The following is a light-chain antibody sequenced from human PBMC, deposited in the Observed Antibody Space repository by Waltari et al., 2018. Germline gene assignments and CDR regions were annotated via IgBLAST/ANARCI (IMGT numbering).Light chain of an antibody. V-gene: IGKV3-20*01. Sequence: EIALTQSPGTLYLSRGERATVSCRTSQSVSRALAGYQQKPGQAPRLLIYGASTRATGIPDRFSGSGSGTDFSLTISRLEPDDFAVYSCQHYSRLPVTFGQGTTVEI. CDR1: QSVSRA. CDR2: GAS. J-gene: IGKJ1*01. CDR3: QHYSRLPVT.